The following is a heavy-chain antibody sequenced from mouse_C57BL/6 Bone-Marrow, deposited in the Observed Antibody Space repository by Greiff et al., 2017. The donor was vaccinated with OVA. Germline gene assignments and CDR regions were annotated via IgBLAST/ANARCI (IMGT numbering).Heavy chain of an antibody. V-gene: IGHV1-64*01. D-gene: IGHD2-2*01. CDR2: IHPNSGST. J-gene: IGHJ3*01. CDR3: ARYGYDGAWFAY. Sequence: QVQLKQPGAELVKPGASVKLSCKASGYTFTSYWMHWVKQRPGQGLEWIGMIHPNSGSTNYNEKFKSKATLTVDKSSSTAYMQLSSLTSEDSAVYYCARYGYDGAWFAYWGQGTLVTVSA. CDR1: GYTFTSYW.